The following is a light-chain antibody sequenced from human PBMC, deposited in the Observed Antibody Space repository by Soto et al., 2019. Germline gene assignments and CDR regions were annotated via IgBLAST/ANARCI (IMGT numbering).Light chain of an antibody. CDR2: YAS. Sequence: AIRMTQSPFSLSASVGDRVTITCWASQGISSYLAWYQQKPAKAPKLFIYYASSLQSGVPSRFSGSGSGTDYTLTISSLQPEDFGTYYCQQYYSTPVFTFGPGTKVDIK. J-gene: IGKJ3*01. V-gene: IGKV1D-43*01. CDR1: QGISSY. CDR3: QQYYSTPVFT.